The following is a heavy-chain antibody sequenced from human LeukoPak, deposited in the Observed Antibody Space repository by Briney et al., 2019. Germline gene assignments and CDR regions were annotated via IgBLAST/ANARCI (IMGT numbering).Heavy chain of an antibody. D-gene: IGHD3-9*01. J-gene: IGHJ4*02. CDR1: GFTFSSYA. Sequence: GRSLRLSCAASGFTFSSYAMHWVRQAPGKGLEWVAVISYDGSNKYYADSVKGRFTISRDNSKNTLYLQMNSLRAEDTAVYYCARDLLYYDILTGETFDYWGQGTLVTVSS. CDR3: ARDLLYYDILTGETFDY. CDR2: ISYDGSNK. V-gene: IGHV3-30-3*01.